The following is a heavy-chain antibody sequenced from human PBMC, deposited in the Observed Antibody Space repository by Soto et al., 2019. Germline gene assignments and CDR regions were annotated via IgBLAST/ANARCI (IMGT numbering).Heavy chain of an antibody. J-gene: IGHJ4*02. Sequence: QVQLVESGGGVVQPGRSLRLSCAAFGFTFNTYGMHWVRQAPGKGLEWVAVIWHDGGKKYYADSAKGRFTISRDKSKNTLFLQMNSLRAEDTAVYYCARDLGQGNGPFDYWGQGTLVTVSS. CDR3: ARDLGQGNGPFDY. CDR1: GFTFNTYG. CDR2: IWHDGGKK. V-gene: IGHV3-33*01. D-gene: IGHD1-26*01.